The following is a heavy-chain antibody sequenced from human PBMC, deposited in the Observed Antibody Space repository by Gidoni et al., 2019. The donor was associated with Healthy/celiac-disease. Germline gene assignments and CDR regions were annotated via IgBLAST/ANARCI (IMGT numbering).Heavy chain of an antibody. CDR1: GYTLTELS. CDR2: FDPEDGET. D-gene: IGHD3-22*01. Sequence: QVQLVQSGAEVKKPGASVKVSCKVSGYTLTELSMHWVRQAPGKGLEWMGGFDPEDGETIYAQKFQGRVTMTEDTSTDTAYMELSSLRSEDTAVYYCATDAGLYRASSGYYARNYMDVWGKGTTVTVSS. J-gene: IGHJ6*03. CDR3: ATDAGLYRASSGYYARNYMDV. V-gene: IGHV1-24*01.